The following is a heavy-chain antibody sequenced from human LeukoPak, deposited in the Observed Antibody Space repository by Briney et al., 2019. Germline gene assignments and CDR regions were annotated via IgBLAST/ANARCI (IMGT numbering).Heavy chain of an antibody. D-gene: IGHD7-27*01. J-gene: IGHJ4*02. CDR2: IYSGGST. CDR3: ARAPGGNWGY. Sequence: GGSLRLSCAASGFTVSSNYMSWVRQAPGKGLEWVSVIYSGGSTYYADSVKGRFTISRDNSRNTLYLQMNSLRAEDTAVYYWARAPGGNWGYWGPGTLVTVSS. CDR1: GFTVSSNY. V-gene: IGHV3-66*01.